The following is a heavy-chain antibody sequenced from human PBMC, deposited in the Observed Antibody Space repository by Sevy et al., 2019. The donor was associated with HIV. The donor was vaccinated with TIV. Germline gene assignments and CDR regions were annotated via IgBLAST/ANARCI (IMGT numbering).Heavy chain of an antibody. J-gene: IGHJ5*02. CDR3: AQETTFYYDSLGHHSILDL. Sequence: GGSLRLSCAASGFTFSTADMTWVRQAPGKGLEWVSSISGSGDSTYDADSVKGRFTISRDNSKKTQYLQMISLRAEDTAVYYCAQETTFYYDSLGHHSILDLWGQGTLVTVSS. CDR1: GFTFSTAD. CDR2: ISGSGDST. D-gene: IGHD3-22*01. V-gene: IGHV3-23*01.